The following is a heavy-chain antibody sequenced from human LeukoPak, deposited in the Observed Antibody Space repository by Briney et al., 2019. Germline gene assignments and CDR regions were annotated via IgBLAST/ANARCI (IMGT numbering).Heavy chain of an antibody. CDR2: ISGSGGST. V-gene: IGHV3-23*01. CDR3: ARAITMIVVVTQGPGGY. D-gene: IGHD3-22*01. J-gene: IGHJ4*02. Sequence: GGSLRLSCAASGFTFSSYAMSWVRQAPGKGLEWVSAISGSGGSTYSADSVKGRFTISRDNSKNTLYLQMNSLRAEDTAVYYCARAITMIVVVTQGPGGYWGQGTLVTVSS. CDR1: GFTFSSYA.